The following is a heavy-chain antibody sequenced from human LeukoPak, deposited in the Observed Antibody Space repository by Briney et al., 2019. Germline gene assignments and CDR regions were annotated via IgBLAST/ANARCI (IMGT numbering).Heavy chain of an antibody. V-gene: IGHV4-59*08. CDR3: ARRDGTY. Sequence: SETLSLTCTVSGGSIRSYYWSWIRQPPGKGLEWIGYIYYSGSTNYNPSLKSRVTISVDTSKNQFSLKLSSVTAADTAVYYCARRDGTYWGQGTLVTVSS. CDR2: IYYSGST. D-gene: IGHD1-26*01. CDR1: GGSIRSYY. J-gene: IGHJ4*02.